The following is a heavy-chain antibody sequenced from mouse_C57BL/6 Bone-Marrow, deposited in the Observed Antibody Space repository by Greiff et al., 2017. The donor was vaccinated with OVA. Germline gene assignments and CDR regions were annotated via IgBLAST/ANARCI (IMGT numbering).Heavy chain of an antibody. Sequence: VQLQQSGAELVRPGTSVKLSCKASGYTFTSYWMHWVKQRPGQGLEWIGVIDPSDSYTNYNQKFKGKATLTVDTSSSTAYMQLSSLTSEDSAVYYCARSGDYAWFAYWGQGTLVTVSA. CDR2: IDPSDSYT. J-gene: IGHJ3*01. V-gene: IGHV1-59*01. CDR3: ARSGDYAWFAY. D-gene: IGHD2-4*01. CDR1: GYTFTSYW.